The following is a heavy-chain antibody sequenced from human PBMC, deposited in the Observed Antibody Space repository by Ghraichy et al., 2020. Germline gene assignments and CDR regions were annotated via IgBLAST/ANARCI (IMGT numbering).Heavy chain of an antibody. J-gene: IGHJ6*02. CDR1: GFTFSSYG. CDR2: ISYDGSNK. D-gene: IGHD2/OR15-2a*01. V-gene: IGHV3-30*18. Sequence: GGSLRLSCAASGFTFSSYGMHWVRQAPGKGLEWVAVISYDGSNKYYADSVKGRFTISRDNSKNTLYLQMNSLRAEDTAVYYCAKDQNPSPLYYYYGMDVWGQGTTVTVSS. CDR3: AKDQNPSPLYYYYGMDV.